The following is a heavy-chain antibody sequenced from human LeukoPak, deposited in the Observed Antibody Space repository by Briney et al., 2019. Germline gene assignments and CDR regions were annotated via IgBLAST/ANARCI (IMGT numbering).Heavy chain of an antibody. D-gene: IGHD5-12*01. J-gene: IGHJ4*02. CDR1: GYTFTSYY. CDR2: INPSGGST. V-gene: IGHV1-46*01. CDR3: ARDVRGYGTFDY. Sequence: ASVKVSYKASGYTFTSYYMHWVRQAPGQGLEWMGIINPSGGSTSYAQRFQGRVTMTRDTSTSTVYMELSSLRSEDTAVYYCARDVRGYGTFDYWGQGALVTVSS.